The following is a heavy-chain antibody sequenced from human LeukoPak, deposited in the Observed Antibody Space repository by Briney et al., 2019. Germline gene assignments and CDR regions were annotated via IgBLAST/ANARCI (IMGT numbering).Heavy chain of an antibody. D-gene: IGHD5-24*01. CDR1: VGSISSSSYY. Sequence: SETLSLTCTVPVGSISSSSYYWGWIRQPPEKGLEWIASIYYSGSTYYNPSLKSRVTISVDTSKNQFSLKLSSVTAADTAVYYCARHREGHFDLWGRGTLVTVSS. V-gene: IGHV4-39*01. CDR3: ARHREGHFDL. J-gene: IGHJ2*01. CDR2: IYYSGST.